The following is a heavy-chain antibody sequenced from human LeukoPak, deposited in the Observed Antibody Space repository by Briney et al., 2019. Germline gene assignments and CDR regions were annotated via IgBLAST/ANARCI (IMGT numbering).Heavy chain of an antibody. CDR1: GGSFRGYY. V-gene: IGHV4-34*01. D-gene: IGHD6-13*01. J-gene: IGHJ5*02. Sequence: SETLSLTXAVYGGSFRGYYWSWIRQPPGKGLEWIGEINHSGSTNYNPSLKSRVTISVDTSKNQFSLKLSSVTAADTAVYYCARRSRQQLVRRWFDPWGQGTLVTVSS. CDR2: INHSGST. CDR3: ARRSRQQLVRRWFDP.